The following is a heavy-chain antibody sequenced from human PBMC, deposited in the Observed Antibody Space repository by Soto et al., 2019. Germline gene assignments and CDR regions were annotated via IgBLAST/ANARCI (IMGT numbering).Heavy chain of an antibody. D-gene: IGHD4-17*01. CDR3: ARSHDYGEYIYYFDY. CDR1: GYTFTSYG. J-gene: IGHJ4*02. Sequence: EEEEFLASVKVSCKASGYTFTSYGISWVRQAPGQGLEWMGWISAYNGNTNYAQKLQGRVTMTTDTSTSTAYMELRSLRSDDTAVYYCARSHDYGEYIYYFDYWGQGTLVTVYS. CDR2: ISAYNGNT. V-gene: IGHV1-18*04.